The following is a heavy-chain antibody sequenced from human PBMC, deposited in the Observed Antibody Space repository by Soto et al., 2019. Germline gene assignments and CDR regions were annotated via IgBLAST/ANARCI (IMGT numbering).Heavy chain of an antibody. CDR3: ARSAYSSSTGGYYYGMDV. CDR1: GFSLTTTGMR. Sequence: SGPTLVNPTQTLTLTCTFSGFSLTTTGMRVSWIRQPPGKALEWLGRIDWDDDKFYSTSLKTRLTISKDTSKNQVVLTMTNMDPVDTATFYCARSAYSSSTGGYYYGMDVWGQGTTVT. J-gene: IGHJ6*02. V-gene: IGHV2-70*04. CDR2: IDWDDDK. D-gene: IGHD6-6*01.